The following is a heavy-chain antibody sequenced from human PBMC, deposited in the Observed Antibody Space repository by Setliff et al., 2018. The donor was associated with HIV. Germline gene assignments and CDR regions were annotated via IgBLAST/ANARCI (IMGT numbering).Heavy chain of an antibody. Sequence: PSETVSLTCTVSGYSISSGYYWGWFRQPPGKGLEWIGSIYYSGSNYYTPSLKSRVTISVDTSQNQFSLKLNAVTAADTAVYYCARRGIAAAGSDSWGQGTLVTVSS. CDR3: ARRGIAAAGSDS. J-gene: IGHJ4*02. CDR2: IYYSGSN. V-gene: IGHV4-38-2*02. CDR1: GYSISSGYY. D-gene: IGHD6-13*01.